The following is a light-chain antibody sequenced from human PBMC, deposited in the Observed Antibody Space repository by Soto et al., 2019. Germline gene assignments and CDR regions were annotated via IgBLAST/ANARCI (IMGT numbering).Light chain of an antibody. CDR2: WAS. J-gene: IGKJ1*01. Sequence: DIVMTQSPDSLAVSLGERATINCKSSQSVLYSSNNENYLAWYQQKPGQPPNLLIYWASTRESGVPDRFSGSGSGTDFTLAVSSLQAEDVAVYYCQQYYSTPPTFGQGTKVEIK. V-gene: IGKV4-1*01. CDR1: QSVLYSSNNENY. CDR3: QQYYSTPPT.